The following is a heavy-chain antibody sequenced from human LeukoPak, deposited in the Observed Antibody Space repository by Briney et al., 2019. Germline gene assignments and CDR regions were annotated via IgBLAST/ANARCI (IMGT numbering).Heavy chain of an antibody. V-gene: IGHV4-59*08. Sequence: SETLSLTCTVSGGSISSYYWSWIRQPPGKGLEWIGYIYYSGSTNYNPSLKSRVTISVDTSKNQFSLKLSSVTAADTAVYYCARHHDSGRDGYRVVDAFDIWGQGTMVTVSS. D-gene: IGHD5-24*01. CDR1: GGSISSYY. CDR2: IYYSGST. J-gene: IGHJ3*02. CDR3: ARHHDSGRDGYRVVDAFDI.